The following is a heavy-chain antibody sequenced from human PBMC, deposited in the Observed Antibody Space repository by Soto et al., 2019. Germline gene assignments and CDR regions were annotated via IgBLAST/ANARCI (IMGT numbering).Heavy chain of an antibody. Sequence: QVQLVQSGAEVKKPGSSVKVSCKASGGTFSSYAISWVRQAPGQGLEWMGGIIPIFGTANYAQKFQGRVTITADESTSTAYMELSSLRSEDTAVYYCARDRPPMGIRCMDVWGQGTTVTVSS. CDR1: GGTFSSYA. CDR2: IIPIFGTA. V-gene: IGHV1-69*01. D-gene: IGHD4-17*01. J-gene: IGHJ6*02. CDR3: ARDRPPMGIRCMDV.